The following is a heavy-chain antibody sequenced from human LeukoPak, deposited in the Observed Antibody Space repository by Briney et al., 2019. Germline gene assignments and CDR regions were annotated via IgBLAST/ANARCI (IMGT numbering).Heavy chain of an antibody. Sequence: GGSLRRSCAASGFTFSSYAMSWVRQAPGKGLEWVSAISITVGGTYYADSVKGRFTISRDNSKNTLYLQMNSLSAEDTAVYYCAKRSHMLGATNPNYYFDHWGQGTLVTVSS. CDR1: GFTFSSYA. CDR2: ISITVGGT. CDR3: AKRSHMLGATNPNYYFDH. V-gene: IGHV3-23*01. J-gene: IGHJ4*02. D-gene: IGHD1-26*01.